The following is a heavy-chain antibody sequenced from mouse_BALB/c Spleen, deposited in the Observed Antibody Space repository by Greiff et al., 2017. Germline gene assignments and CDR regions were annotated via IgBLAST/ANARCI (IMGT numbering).Heavy chain of an antibody. J-gene: IGHJ3*01. D-gene: IGHD2-3*01. CDR2: IWAGGST. CDR1: GFSLTSYG. V-gene: IGHV2-9*02. CDR3: ASEDGWVFAD. Sequence: QVQLQQSGPGLVAPSQSLSITCTVSGFSLTSYGVHWVRQPPGKGLEWLGVIWAGGSTNYNSALMSRLSISKDNSKSQVFLQMNSLQTDDTAMYYCASEDGWVFADWGQGTLVTVSA.